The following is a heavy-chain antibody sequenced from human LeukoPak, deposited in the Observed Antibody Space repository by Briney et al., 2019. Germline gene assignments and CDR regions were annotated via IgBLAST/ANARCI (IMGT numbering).Heavy chain of an antibody. J-gene: IGHJ5*02. Sequence: PSETLSLTCAVYLGSFSGYYWSWIRQPPRKGLEWIGYIYTSGSTNYNPSLKSRVTISVDTSKYQFSLTLSSVTAADTALYYCARLGLSHPGAYWFDTWGQGTLVTVSS. CDR2: IYTSGST. CDR1: LGSFSGYY. CDR3: ARLGLSHPGAYWFDT. D-gene: IGHD3-10*01. V-gene: IGHV4-4*09.